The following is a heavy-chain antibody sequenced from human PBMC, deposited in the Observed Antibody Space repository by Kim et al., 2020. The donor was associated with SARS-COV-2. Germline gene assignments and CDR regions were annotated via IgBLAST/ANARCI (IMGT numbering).Heavy chain of an antibody. V-gene: IGHV4-4*02. D-gene: IGHD3-16*01. CDR3: ARVLIYGGGFGY. J-gene: IGHJ4*02. Sequence: NYNPSLKSRVTISVDKSKNQFSLKLSSVTAADTAVYYCARVLIYGGGFGYWGQGTLVTVSS.